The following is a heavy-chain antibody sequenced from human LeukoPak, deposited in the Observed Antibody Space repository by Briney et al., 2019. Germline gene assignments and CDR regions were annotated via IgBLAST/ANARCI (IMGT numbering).Heavy chain of an antibody. J-gene: IGHJ4*02. CDR1: GYTFPSYF. Sequence: ASVKVSCKASGYTFPSYFMHWVRQAPGQGLEWMGIINPTGGSTTYAQKFQGRVTMTRDTATSTVYMELSSLRSDDTAVYYCARTAARRFDYWGQGTLVTVSS. D-gene: IGHD6-6*01. V-gene: IGHV1-46*01. CDR3: ARTAARRFDY. CDR2: INPTGGST.